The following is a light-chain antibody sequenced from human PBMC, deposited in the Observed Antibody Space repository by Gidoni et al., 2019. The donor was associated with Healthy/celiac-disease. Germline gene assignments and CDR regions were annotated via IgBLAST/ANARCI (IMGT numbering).Light chain of an antibody. CDR3: QQYNNWPPWT. Sequence: EIVMTQSPATLSVSPGERANLSCRASQSVSRNLAWYQQKPGQTPRLLIYDASTRATGIPARFSGSGSGTEFTLTISSLQSEDFAVYYCQQYNNWPPWTFGQGTKVEIK. CDR2: DAS. V-gene: IGKV3-15*01. CDR1: QSVSRN. J-gene: IGKJ1*01.